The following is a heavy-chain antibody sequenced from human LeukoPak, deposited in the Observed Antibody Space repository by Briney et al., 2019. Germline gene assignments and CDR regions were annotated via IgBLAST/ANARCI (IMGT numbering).Heavy chain of an antibody. CDR2: INAGNGDT. Sequence: GASVKVSCKASGYTFVNYPIHWVRQAPGQGPEWMGRINAGNGDTKYSQTFLGRVTLTRDTSASAAYMELSSLRSEDTAVYYCARANNWPTNYLDYWGQGTQVTVSA. J-gene: IGHJ4*02. V-gene: IGHV1-3*01. CDR1: GYTFVNYP. D-gene: IGHD1-20*01. CDR3: ARANNWPTNYLDY.